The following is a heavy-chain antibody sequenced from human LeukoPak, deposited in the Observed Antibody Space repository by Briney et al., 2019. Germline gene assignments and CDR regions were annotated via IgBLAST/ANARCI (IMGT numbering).Heavy chain of an antibody. CDR2: ISGSGGST. J-gene: IGHJ4*02. CDR3: AASGSYWFFDY. CDR1: GFTLSSYA. V-gene: IGHV3-23*01. Sequence: GGSLRPSCAASGFTLSSYATSWVRQAPGKGLEWVSAISGSGGSTYYAGSVKGRFTISRDNSQNTLYLQMNSLRAEDTAVYYCAASGSYWFFDYWGQGTLVTVSS. D-gene: IGHD1-26*01.